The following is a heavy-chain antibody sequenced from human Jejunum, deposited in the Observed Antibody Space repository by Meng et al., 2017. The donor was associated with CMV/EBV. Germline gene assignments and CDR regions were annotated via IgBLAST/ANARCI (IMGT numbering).Heavy chain of an antibody. J-gene: IGHJ4*02. CDR3: ARGFSNGYLPFDY. D-gene: IGHD3-22*01. Sequence: QVQLVQSGTEVKKPXSSVKVSXKSSGGVFNNYALNWVRQAPGQGLEWMGGIIAVLKTPTYAQKFRGRLTITADESTGTTYMDLTSLTSEDTAVYYCARGFSNGYLPFDYWGQGTLVTVSS. CDR1: GGVFNNYA. CDR2: IIAVLKTP. V-gene: IGHV1-69*01.